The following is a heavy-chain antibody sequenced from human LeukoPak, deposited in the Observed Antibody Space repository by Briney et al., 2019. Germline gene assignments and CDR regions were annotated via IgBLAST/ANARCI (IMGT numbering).Heavy chain of an antibody. D-gene: IGHD3-22*01. Sequence: ASVKVSCKASGYTFTSYGISWVRQAPGQGLEWMGWISGYNGNTNYAQKLQGRVTMTTDTSTSTAYMELRSLKSDDTAVYYCASLKNYYDSSGYLVTDAFDIWGQGTMVTVSS. J-gene: IGHJ3*02. V-gene: IGHV1-18*01. CDR2: ISGYNGNT. CDR1: GYTFTSYG. CDR3: ASLKNYYDSSGYLVTDAFDI.